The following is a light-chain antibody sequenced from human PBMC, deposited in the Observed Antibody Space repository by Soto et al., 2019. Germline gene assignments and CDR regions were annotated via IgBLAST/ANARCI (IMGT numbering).Light chain of an antibody. CDR2: HTS. CDR3: QRYDGSPFYT. V-gene: IGKV3-20*01. Sequence: EIVLTQSPGTLSLSPGDRATVSCRAGQSVDSRFLAWYQQKPGQAPRLLIYHTSTRATGIPDRFSGSASGTDFTLTFTRLEPEDFAVYYCQRYDGSPFYTFGQGTKVEIK. J-gene: IGKJ2*01. CDR1: QSVDSRF.